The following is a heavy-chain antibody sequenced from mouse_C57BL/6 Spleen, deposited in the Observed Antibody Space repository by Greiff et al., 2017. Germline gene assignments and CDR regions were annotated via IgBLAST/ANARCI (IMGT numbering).Heavy chain of an antibody. Sequence: QVQLQQSGAELVRPGASVKLSCKASGYSFTSYWMHWVKQSNGKGLEWIGVINPTDSTTSYNQKFKGKATWTVDTSSSTAYMQLNSLTSEDAAVYYCARTGGYSKEYSMAYWGQGTLVTGSA. CDR1: GYSFTSYW. CDR3: ARTGGYSKEYSMAY. V-gene: IGHV1-59*01. J-gene: IGHJ3*01. D-gene: IGHD3-3*01. CDR2: INPTDSTT.